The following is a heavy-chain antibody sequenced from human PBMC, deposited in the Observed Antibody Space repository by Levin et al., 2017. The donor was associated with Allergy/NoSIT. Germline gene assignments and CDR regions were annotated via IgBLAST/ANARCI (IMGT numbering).Heavy chain of an antibody. Sequence: PGGSLRLSCAASGFTFSSYWMSWVRQAPGKGLEWVANIKQDGSEKYYVDSVKGRFTISRDNAKNSLYLQMNSLRAEDTAVYYCARDWDGGWEPPADWYFDLWGRGTLVTVSS. CDR1: GFTFSSYW. J-gene: IGHJ2*01. D-gene: IGHD1-26*01. CDR2: IKQDGSEK. CDR3: ARDWDGGWEPPADWYFDL. V-gene: IGHV3-7*01.